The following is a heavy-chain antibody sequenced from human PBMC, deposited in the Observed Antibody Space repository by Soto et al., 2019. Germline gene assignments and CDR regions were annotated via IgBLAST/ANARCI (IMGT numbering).Heavy chain of an antibody. CDR2: IIPIFGKG. V-gene: IGHV1-69*12. CDR1: GGTFSRFG. D-gene: IGHD6-19*01. J-gene: IGHJ6*02. Sequence: QVQLVQSGAEGKKPGSSVKVSCKASGGTFSRFGISWVRQAPGQGLEWMGGIIPIFGKGDYEPKFRGRVTFTADEVTTTVYMEMSSLSSGDTAVYYCARVAGPDFSHYYGIDVWGQGTTVTVSS. CDR3: ARVAGPDFSHYYGIDV.